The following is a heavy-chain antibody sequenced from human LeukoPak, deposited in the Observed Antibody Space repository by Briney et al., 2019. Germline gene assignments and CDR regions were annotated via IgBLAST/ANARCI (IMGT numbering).Heavy chain of an antibody. CDR2: IYHSGST. CDR3: ARDDYGFDY. Sequence: PSQTLSLTCAVSGGSISSGGYSWSWIRQPPGKGLEWIGYIYHSGSTYYNPSLKSRVTISVDRSKNQFSLKLSSVTAADTAVYYCARDDYGFDYWGQGTLVTVSS. CDR1: GGSISSGGYS. D-gene: IGHD4-17*01. V-gene: IGHV4-30-2*01. J-gene: IGHJ4*02.